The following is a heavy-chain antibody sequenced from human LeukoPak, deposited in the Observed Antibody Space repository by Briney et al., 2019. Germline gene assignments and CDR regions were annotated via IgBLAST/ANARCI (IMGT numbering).Heavy chain of an antibody. D-gene: IGHD5-24*01. V-gene: IGHV4-4*09. CDR3: ARRRDNYGTKWFDP. Sequence: SETLSLTCTVSGGSISSYYWSWIRQPPGKGLEWIGYIYTSGSTNYNPSLKSRVTISVDTSKNQFSLKLSSVTAADTAVYYCARRRDNYGTKWFDPWGQGTLVTVSS. CDR1: GGSISSYY. CDR2: IYTSGST. J-gene: IGHJ5*02.